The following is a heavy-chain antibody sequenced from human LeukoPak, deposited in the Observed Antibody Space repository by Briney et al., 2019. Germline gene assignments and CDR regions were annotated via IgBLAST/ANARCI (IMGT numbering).Heavy chain of an antibody. CDR3: ARTHLKYYDSSGYAY. Sequence: SQTLSLTCTVSGGSISSGSYYWSWIRQPAGKGLEWIGRIYTSGSTNYNPSLKSRVTISVDTSKNQFSLKLSSVTAADTAVYYCARTHLKYYDSSGYAYWGQGTLVTVSS. V-gene: IGHV4-61*02. D-gene: IGHD3-22*01. CDR1: GGSISSGSYY. J-gene: IGHJ4*02. CDR2: IYTSGST.